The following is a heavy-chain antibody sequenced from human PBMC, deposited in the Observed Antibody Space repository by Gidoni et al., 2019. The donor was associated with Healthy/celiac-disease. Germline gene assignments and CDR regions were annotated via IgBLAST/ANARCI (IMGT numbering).Heavy chain of an antibody. V-gene: IGHV3-23*01. CDR3: AKVFGKVGAKCFDY. Sequence: EVQLLESGGGLVQPGGSLRLSCAASGFTFSSYAMSWVRPAPGKGLGGFSAISGSGGSTYYADSVKGRCTISRDNSKNTLYLQMNSLRAEDTAVYYCAKVFGKVGAKCFDYWGQGTLVTVSS. CDR2: ISGSGGST. CDR1: GFTFSSYA. J-gene: IGHJ4*02. D-gene: IGHD1-26*01.